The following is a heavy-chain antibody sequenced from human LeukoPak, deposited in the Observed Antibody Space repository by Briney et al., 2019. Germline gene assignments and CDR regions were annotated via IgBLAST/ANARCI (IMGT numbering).Heavy chain of an antibody. V-gene: IGHV3-7*01. CDR1: GFTFSSYW. J-gene: IGHJ6*03. Sequence: GGSLRLSCAASGFTFSSYWMSWVRQAPGKGLEWVANIKQDGSEKYYVDSVKGRFTISRDNAKNSLYLQMNSLRAEDTAVYYCVRAEASVVAATIDYYYMDVWGKGTTVTISS. CDR2: IKQDGSEK. D-gene: IGHD2-15*01. CDR3: VRAEASVVAATIDYYYMDV.